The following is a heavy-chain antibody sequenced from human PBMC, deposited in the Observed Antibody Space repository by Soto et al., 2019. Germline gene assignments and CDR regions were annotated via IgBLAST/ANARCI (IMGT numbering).Heavy chain of an antibody. D-gene: IGHD3-22*01. CDR3: ARLIVVVNSYYFDY. V-gene: IGHV4-59*01. CDR2: IYYSGST. CDR1: GGSISSYY. Sequence: LSLTCTVSGGSISSYYWSWIRQPPGKGLEWIGYIYYSGSTNYNPSLKSRVTISVDTSKNQFSLKLSSVTAADTAVYYCARLIVVVNSYYFDYWGQGTLVTVSS. J-gene: IGHJ4*02.